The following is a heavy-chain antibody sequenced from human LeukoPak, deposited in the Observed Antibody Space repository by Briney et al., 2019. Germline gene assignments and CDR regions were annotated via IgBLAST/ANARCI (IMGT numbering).Heavy chain of an antibody. D-gene: IGHD3-22*01. J-gene: IGHJ4*02. CDR2: ISSSGSTI. CDR1: GFSFSSYE. Sequence: GGSLRLSCAASGFSFSSYEMNWVRQAPGKGLEWVSYISSSGSTIYYADSVRGRFTISRDNAKNSLYLQMNSLRVEDTAVYYCARSPRGYSFYFDYWGQGTLVTVSS. V-gene: IGHV3-48*03. CDR3: ARSPRGYSFYFDY.